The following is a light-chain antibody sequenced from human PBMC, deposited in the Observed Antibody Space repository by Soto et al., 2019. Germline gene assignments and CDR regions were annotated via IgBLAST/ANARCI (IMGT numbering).Light chain of an antibody. V-gene: IGKV3D-20*01. J-gene: IGKJ5*01. CDR3: QQYGNSPQIT. CDR2: DSS. CDR1: QSVSSY. Sequence: IVLTQSPATLSLSPGGSATLSCGGSQSVSSYLAWYQQKPRLAPRLVIYDSSIRATGIPDRFSGSGSGTDFTLTISRLEPEDFAVYFCQQYGNSPQITFGQGTRLEIK.